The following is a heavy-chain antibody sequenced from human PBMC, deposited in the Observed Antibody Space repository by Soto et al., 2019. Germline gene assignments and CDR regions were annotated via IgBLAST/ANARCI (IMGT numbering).Heavy chain of an antibody. V-gene: IGHV3-7*02. D-gene: IGHD6-19*01. CDR3: TTTPAWLRVEH. J-gene: IGHJ4*01. Sequence: GGSLRLSCAASGFTFSSDWMSWVRQAPGKGLEWVANIKQDGSEKNYADSVKGRFTISRDNAKNSLFLQMNSLRAEDTAVYYTTTTPAWLRVEHGGHGTPVKVSS. CDR2: IKQDGSEK. CDR1: GFTFSSDW.